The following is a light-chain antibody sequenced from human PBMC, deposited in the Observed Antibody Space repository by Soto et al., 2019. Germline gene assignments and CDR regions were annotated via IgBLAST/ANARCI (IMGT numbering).Light chain of an antibody. J-gene: IGKJ3*01. Sequence: EIVLTQSPATLSSFPGDRVTLSCRASQAVNTRSAWYQHKPGQAPRLLIYLASNRAAGVPARFSGSGSGTDFTLTISSLEPEDFAVYYCQQRSNWLFGPGTKVDIK. CDR1: QAVNTR. CDR3: QQRSNWL. CDR2: LAS. V-gene: IGKV3D-11*01.